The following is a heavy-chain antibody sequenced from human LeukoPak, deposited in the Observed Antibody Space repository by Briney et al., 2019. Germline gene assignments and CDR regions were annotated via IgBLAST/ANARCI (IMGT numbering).Heavy chain of an antibody. J-gene: IGHJ4*02. V-gene: IGHV3-33*01. CDR2: IWYDGNNK. Sequence: GSLRLSCAASGFSFSTYGMHWVRQAPGQGLEWVAVIWYDGNNKYYADSVKGRFTIYRDNSKNTLFLQMNSLRAEDSAVYYCARAPPYCSGGACYFDYWGQGTLVTVSS. CDR1: GFSFSTYG. D-gene: IGHD2-15*01. CDR3: ARAPPYCSGGACYFDY.